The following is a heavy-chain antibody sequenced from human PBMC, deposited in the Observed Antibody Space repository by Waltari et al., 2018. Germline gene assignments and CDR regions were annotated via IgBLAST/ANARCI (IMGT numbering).Heavy chain of an antibody. CDR2: IYSGGST. V-gene: IGHV3-23*03. D-gene: IGHD6-13*01. J-gene: IGHJ4*02. CDR3: AKSIAAAGLFDY. Sequence: VQLVESGGGVVQPGRSLRLSCAASGFTFSSYAMSWVRQAPGKGLEWVSVIYSGGSTYYADSVKGRFTISRDNSKNTLYLQMNSLRAEDTAVYYCAKSIAAAGLFDYWGQGTLVTVSS. CDR1: GFTFSSYA.